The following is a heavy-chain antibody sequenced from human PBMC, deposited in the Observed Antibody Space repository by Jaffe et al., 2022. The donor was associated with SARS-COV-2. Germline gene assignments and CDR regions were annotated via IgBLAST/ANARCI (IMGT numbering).Heavy chain of an antibody. Sequence: EVQLLESGGGLVQPGGSLRLSCAASGFTSEFTFSSYAMSWVRQAPGKGLEWVSTISGSGSSTYHADSVKGRFTISRDNSKNTLFLQMNSLRAEDTAVYYCAKDRGSSGQTARFDPWGQGTLVTVSS. CDR2: ISGSGSST. V-gene: IGHV3-23*01. CDR3: AKDRGSSGQTARFDP. CDR1: GFTSEFTFSSYA. D-gene: IGHD6-19*01. J-gene: IGHJ5*02.